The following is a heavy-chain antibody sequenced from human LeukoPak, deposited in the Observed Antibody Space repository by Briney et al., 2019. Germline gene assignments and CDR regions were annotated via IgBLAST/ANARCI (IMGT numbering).Heavy chain of an antibody. CDR1: GFTFSSYW. CDR3: ARDQFTYYYVSGSPGYGMDV. D-gene: IGHD3-10*01. CDR2: INSDGSST. Sequence: PGGSLRLSCAASGFTFSSYWMHWVRHAPGKGLVWVSRINSDGSSTSYADSVKGRFTISRDNAKNTLYLQMNSLRAEDTAVYYCARDQFTYYYVSGSPGYGMDVWGKGTTVTVSS. J-gene: IGHJ6*04. V-gene: IGHV3-74*01.